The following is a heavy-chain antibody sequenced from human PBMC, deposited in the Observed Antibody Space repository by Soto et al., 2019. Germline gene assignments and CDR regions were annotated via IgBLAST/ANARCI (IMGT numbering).Heavy chain of an antibody. CDR1: GFTFSSYA. J-gene: IGHJ6*02. Sequence: GGSLRLSCAASGFTFSSYAMSWVRQAPGKGLEWASAISGSGGSTYYADSVKGRFTISRDNSKNTLYLQMNSLRAEDTAVYYCAKDNDLSYYYYGMDVWGQGTTVTVSS. V-gene: IGHV3-23*01. CDR3: AKDNDLSYYYYGMDV. CDR2: ISGSGGST. D-gene: IGHD3-3*01.